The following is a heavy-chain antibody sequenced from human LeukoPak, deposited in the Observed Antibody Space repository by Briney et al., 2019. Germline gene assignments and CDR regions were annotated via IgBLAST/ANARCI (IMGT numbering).Heavy chain of an antibody. Sequence: PGRPLRLSCAASGFTFSSYAMHWVRQAPGKGLEWVAVISYDGSNKYYADSVKGRFTISRDNSKNTLYLQMNSLRAEDTAVYYCARDDCSSTSCYEYYYYGMDVWGQGTTVTVSS. J-gene: IGHJ6*02. CDR2: ISYDGSNK. V-gene: IGHV3-30*04. CDR3: ARDDCSSTSCYEYYYYGMDV. CDR1: GFTFSSYA. D-gene: IGHD2-2*01.